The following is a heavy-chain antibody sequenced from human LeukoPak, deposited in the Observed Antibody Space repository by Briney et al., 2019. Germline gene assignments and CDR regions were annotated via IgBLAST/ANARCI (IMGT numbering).Heavy chain of an antibody. D-gene: IGHD5-24*01. V-gene: IGHV3-7*01. J-gene: IGHJ4*02. CDR1: GFTFSSYW. Sequence: PGGSLRLSCVASGFTFSSYWMTWVRQTPGKGLEWVANIRMDGGEQYYMDSVEGRFTISRDNAKNSLYLQMYSLRPEDTAVYYCARDKGYNSAYWGRGTLVTVSS. CDR2: IRMDGGEQ. CDR3: ARDKGYNSAY.